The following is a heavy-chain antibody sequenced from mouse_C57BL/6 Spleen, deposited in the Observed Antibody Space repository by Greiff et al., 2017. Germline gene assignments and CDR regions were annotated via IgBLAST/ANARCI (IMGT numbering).Heavy chain of an antibody. D-gene: IGHD2-5*01. Sequence: VQLQQSGAELVRPGASVKLSCTAPGFNIKDYYMHWVKQRPEQGLEWIGRFDPEDGDTEYAPKFQGKATMTADTSSNTAYLQLSSLTSEDTAVYYCTKWGAYYSNLYYFDYWGQGTTLTVSS. CDR2: FDPEDGDT. CDR1: GFNIKDYY. J-gene: IGHJ2*01. V-gene: IGHV14-1*01. CDR3: TKWGAYYSNLYYFDY.